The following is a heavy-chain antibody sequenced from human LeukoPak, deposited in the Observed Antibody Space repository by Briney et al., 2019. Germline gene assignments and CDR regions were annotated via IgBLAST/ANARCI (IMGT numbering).Heavy chain of an antibody. J-gene: IGHJ4*02. D-gene: IGHD1-1*01. CDR3: ARIWNPGYFAY. CDR2: ISAYSGNT. CDR1: GYTFTIYG. V-gene: IGHV1-18*01. Sequence: ASVRVSSKASGYTFTIYGISWVRQAPGQGREWMGWISAYSGNTNYTQKLQGRGTITTDTSTSTAYMELRSLRSDDTAVYYCARIWNPGYFAYGGQGTLVTVSS.